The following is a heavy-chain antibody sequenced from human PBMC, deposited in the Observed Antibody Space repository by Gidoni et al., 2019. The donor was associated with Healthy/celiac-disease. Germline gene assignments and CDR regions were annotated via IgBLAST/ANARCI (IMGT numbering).Heavy chain of an antibody. CDR1: GFTFSSYS. D-gene: IGHD2-21*01. V-gene: IGHV3-21*01. CDR2: ISSSSSYI. CDR3: ARSVVIAMLPWFDP. J-gene: IGHJ5*02. Sequence: EVQLVESGGGLVKPGGSLRLSCAASGFTFSSYSMNWVRQAPGKGLEWVSSISSSSSYIYYADSVKGRFTISRDNAKNSLYLQMNSLRAEDTAVYYCARSVVIAMLPWFDPWGQGTLVTVSS.